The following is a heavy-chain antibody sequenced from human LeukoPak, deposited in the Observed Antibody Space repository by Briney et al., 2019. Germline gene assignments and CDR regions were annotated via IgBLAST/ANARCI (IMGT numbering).Heavy chain of an antibody. CDR2: ISAYNGNT. Sequence: GASVKVSCQASGYTFTRYTINWVRQAPGQGLEWMGWISAYNGNTKYAQKLQGRVTMTTDTSTSTAYMELRSLRSDDTAVYYCARGLGGSGSFFLTFDYWGQGTLVTVSS. D-gene: IGHD1-26*01. CDR1: GYTFTRYT. J-gene: IGHJ4*02. V-gene: IGHV1-18*01. CDR3: ARGLGGSGSFFLTFDY.